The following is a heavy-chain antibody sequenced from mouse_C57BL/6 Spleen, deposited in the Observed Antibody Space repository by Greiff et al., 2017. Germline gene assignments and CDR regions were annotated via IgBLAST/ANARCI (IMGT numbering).Heavy chain of an antibody. Sequence: QVQLQQPGAELVRPGSSVKLSCKASGYTFTSSWMDWVQQRPGQGLEWIGNIYPSDSETHYNQKFKDKATLTVDKSSSTAYMQLSSLTSEDSAVDYGARGYDYDRAAWFAYWGQGTLVTVSA. CDR2: IYPSDSET. V-gene: IGHV1-61*01. CDR1: GYTFTSSW. D-gene: IGHD2-4*01. J-gene: IGHJ3*01. CDR3: ARGYDYDRAAWFAY.